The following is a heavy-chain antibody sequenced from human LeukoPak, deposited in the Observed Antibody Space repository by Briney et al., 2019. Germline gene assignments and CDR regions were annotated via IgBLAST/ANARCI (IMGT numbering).Heavy chain of an antibody. V-gene: IGHV4-34*01. CDR2: INHSGST. CDR3: ARFYSGYGNYYYYMDV. D-gene: IGHD5-12*01. J-gene: IGHJ6*03. CDR1: GGSFSGYY. Sequence: PSETLSLTCAVYGGSFSGYYWSWIRQPPGKGLEWIGEINHSGSTNYNPSLKSRVTISVDTSKNQFSLKLSSVTAADTAVYYCARFYSGYGNYYYYMDVWGKGTTVTVSS.